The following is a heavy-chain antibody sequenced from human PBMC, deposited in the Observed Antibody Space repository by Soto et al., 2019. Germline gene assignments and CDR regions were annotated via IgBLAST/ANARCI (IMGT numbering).Heavy chain of an antibody. D-gene: IGHD2-8*01. CDR2: IYWDDDK. J-gene: IGHJ5*02. V-gene: IGHV2-5*02. CDR1: GFSLSTSGVG. Sequence: SGPTLVNPTQTLTLTCTFSGFSLSTSGVGVGWIRQPPGKALEWLALIYWDDDKRYSPSLKSRLTITKDTSKNQVVLTMTNMEPVVSSTYYCAHRMVYAPLYWFDPWGQGTLVTVSS. CDR3: AHRMVYAPLYWFDP.